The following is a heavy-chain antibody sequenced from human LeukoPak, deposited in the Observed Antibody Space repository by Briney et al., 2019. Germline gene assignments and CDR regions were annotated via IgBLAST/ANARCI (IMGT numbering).Heavy chain of an antibody. CDR1: GFTFSSYA. V-gene: IGHV3-23*01. J-gene: IGHJ4*02. CDR3: AKDSRGFDY. CDR2: ISDSGSST. Sequence: GGSLRLSCAASGFTFSSYAMSWVRHTPGKGLEWVSSISDSGSSTYYADSVKGRFTISRDHSMNTLFLQMNSLRADDTALYYCAKDSRGFDYWGQGTLVTVSS. D-gene: IGHD6-25*01.